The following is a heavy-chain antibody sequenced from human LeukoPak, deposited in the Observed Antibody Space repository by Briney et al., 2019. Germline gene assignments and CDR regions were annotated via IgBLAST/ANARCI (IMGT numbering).Heavy chain of an antibody. V-gene: IGHV1-69*13. Sequence: GASVKVSCKACGGTFSSYAISWVRQAPGQGLEWMGGIIPIFGTANYAQKFQGRVTITADESTSTAYMELSSLRSEDTAVYYCARGEGDGYNDYYYYMDVWGKGTTVTVSS. CDR3: ARGEGDGYNDYYYYMDV. CDR2: IIPIFGTA. J-gene: IGHJ6*03. D-gene: IGHD5-24*01. CDR1: GGTFSSYA.